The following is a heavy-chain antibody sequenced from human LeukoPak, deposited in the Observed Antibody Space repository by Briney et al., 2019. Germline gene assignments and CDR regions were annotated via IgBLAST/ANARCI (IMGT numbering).Heavy chain of an antibody. Sequence: PGGSLSLSCAASGFSFSSYEMRWVRQAPGKGLEWVAGISDRGSRTNYADSVKGRFTISTDHPKNTLYLQMNSLRAEDTAVYFCAKRGVVIRVILVGFHKEAYYFDSWGQGALVTVSS. CDR1: GFSFSSYE. J-gene: IGHJ4*02. V-gene: IGHV3-23*01. CDR2: ISDRGSRT. D-gene: IGHD3-22*01. CDR3: AKRGVVIRVILVGFHKEAYYFDS.